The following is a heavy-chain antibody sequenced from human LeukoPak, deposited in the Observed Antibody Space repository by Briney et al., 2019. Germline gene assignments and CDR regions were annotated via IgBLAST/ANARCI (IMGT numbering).Heavy chain of an antibody. V-gene: IGHV4-34*01. CDR3: ARHKPGYSSSWYVDPFDY. D-gene: IGHD6-13*01. CDR1: GGSFSGYY. J-gene: IGHJ4*02. CDR2: INHSGST. Sequence: SETLSLTCAVYGGSFSGYYWSWIRQPPGKGLEWIGEINHSGSTNYNPSLKSRVTISVDTSKNQFSLKLSSVTAADTAVYYCARHKPGYSSSWYVDPFDYWGQGTLVTVSS.